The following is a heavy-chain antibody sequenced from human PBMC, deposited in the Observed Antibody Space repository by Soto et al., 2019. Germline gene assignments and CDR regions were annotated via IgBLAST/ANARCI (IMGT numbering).Heavy chain of an antibody. V-gene: IGHV1-18*01. Sequence: QVQLVQSGDEVKKPGASVKVSCKASGYIFVNYGIAWVRQAPRQGLEWMGWLSPYTGNTHAASKVQGRLTMPTDTSTSTAYMDLGSLTSDDTAVYYCVMVDNYVTPTPQYVWGQGTTVTVSS. CDR1: GYIFVNYG. D-gene: IGHD3-16*01. J-gene: IGHJ6*02. CDR3: VMVDNYVTPTPQYV. CDR2: LSPYTGNT.